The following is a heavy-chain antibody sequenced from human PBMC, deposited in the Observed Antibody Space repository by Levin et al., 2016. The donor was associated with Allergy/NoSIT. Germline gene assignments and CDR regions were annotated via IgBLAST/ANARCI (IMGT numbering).Heavy chain of an antibody. Sequence: GESLKISCKGSGYSFSIYWIGWVRQMPGKGLEWMGIIYPGDSDTRYSPSFQGQVTISADKSISTAYLQWNSLKASDTAMYYCARTSTNWFDPWGQGTLVTVSS. D-gene: IGHD6-6*01. CDR3: ARTSTNWFDP. J-gene: IGHJ5*02. V-gene: IGHV5-51*01. CDR1: GYSFSIYW. CDR2: IYPGDSDT.